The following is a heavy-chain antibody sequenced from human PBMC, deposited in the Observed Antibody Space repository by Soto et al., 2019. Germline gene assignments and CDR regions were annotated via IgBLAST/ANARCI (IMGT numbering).Heavy chain of an antibody. CDR3: ARDPAYCGGDCYSEHAFDI. CDR1: GGTFSSYA. CDR2: IIPIFGTA. V-gene: IGHV1-69*01. J-gene: IGHJ3*02. D-gene: IGHD2-21*02. Sequence: QVQLVQSGAEVKKPGSSVEVSCKASGGTFSSYAISWVRQAPGQGLEWMGGIIPIFGTANYAQKFQGRVTITADESTSTAYMELSSLRSEDTAVYYCARDPAYCGGDCYSEHAFDIWGQGTMVTVSS.